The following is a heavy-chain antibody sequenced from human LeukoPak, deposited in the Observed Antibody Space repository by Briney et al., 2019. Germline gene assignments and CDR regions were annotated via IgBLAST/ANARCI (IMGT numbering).Heavy chain of an antibody. CDR1: GGSISSTNYY. V-gene: IGHV4-39*07. CDR3: ARKYCSSTSCWSAFDI. D-gene: IGHD2-2*01. CDR2: IYYSGST. J-gene: IGHJ3*02. Sequence: PSETLSLTCSVSGGSISSTNYYWGWIRQPPGKGLEWIGTIYYSGSTYYNPSLKSRVTISVDTSKNQFSLKLSSVTAADTAVYYCARKYCSSTSCWSAFDIWGQGTMVTVSS.